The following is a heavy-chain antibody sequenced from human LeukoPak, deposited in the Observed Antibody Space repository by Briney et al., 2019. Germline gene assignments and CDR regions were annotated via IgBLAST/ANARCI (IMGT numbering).Heavy chain of an antibody. CDR2: ISYDGSNK. Sequence: PGGSLRLSCAASGFTFSSYAMHWVRQTPDKAREWVAVISYDGSNKYYADSVKRRFIIYRANSKNPLYLQMNSLRAEDTAVYYCARGVGDYGDYVWNFDYWGQGTLVTVSS. CDR3: ARGVGDYGDYVWNFDY. CDR1: GFTFSSYA. D-gene: IGHD4-17*01. J-gene: IGHJ4*02. V-gene: IGHV3-30*04.